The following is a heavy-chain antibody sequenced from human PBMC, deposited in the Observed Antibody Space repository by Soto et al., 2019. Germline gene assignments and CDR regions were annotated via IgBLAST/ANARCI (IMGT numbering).Heavy chain of an antibody. V-gene: IGHV4-39*01. CDR2: IYYSGST. Sequence: SETLSLTCTVSDGSISSSSYYWGWIRQPPGKGLEWIGSIYYSGSTYYNPSLKSRVTISVDTSKNQFSLKLSSVTAADTAVYYCASESFVVSDDFDYWGQGTLVTVSS. J-gene: IGHJ4*02. CDR1: DGSISSSSYY. CDR3: ASESFVVSDDFDY. D-gene: IGHD2-21*01.